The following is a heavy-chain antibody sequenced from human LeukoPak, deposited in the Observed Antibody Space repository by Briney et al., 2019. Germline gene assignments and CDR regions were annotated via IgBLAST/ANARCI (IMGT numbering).Heavy chain of an antibody. D-gene: IGHD2-15*01. V-gene: IGHV6-1*01. CDR1: GDSVSSNSAA. Sequence: SQTLSLTCAISGDSVSSNSAAWNWIRQSPSRGLEWLGRTYYRSKWYNDYAVSVKSRITINPDTSKNQFSLQLNSVTPEDTAVYYCARANVVVAAPAYYYYYYMDVWGKGTTVTVSS. CDR3: ARANVVVAAPAYYYYYYMDV. J-gene: IGHJ6*03. CDR2: TYYRSKWYN.